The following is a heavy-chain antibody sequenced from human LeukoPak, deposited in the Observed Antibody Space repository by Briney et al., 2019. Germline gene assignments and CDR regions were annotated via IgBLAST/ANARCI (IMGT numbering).Heavy chain of an antibody. Sequence: GGSLRLSCAASGFTVSRNYMSWVRQAPGKGLESVSVIYSGGSTYYADSVKGRFTISRDNSKNTLYLQMNSLRAEDTAVYYCARESYYDFWSGVPGIWGQGTMVTVSS. CDR2: IYSGGST. CDR1: GFTVSRNY. J-gene: IGHJ3*02. D-gene: IGHD3-3*01. CDR3: ARESYYDFWSGVPGI. V-gene: IGHV3-53*01.